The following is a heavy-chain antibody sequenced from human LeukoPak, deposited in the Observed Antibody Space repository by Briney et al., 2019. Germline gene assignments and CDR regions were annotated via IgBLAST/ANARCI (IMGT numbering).Heavy chain of an antibody. Sequence: PSETLSLTCAVSGGSISSSNWWSWVRQPPGKGLEWIGEIYHSGSTNYNPSLKSRVTISVDKSKYQFSLKLSSVTAADTAVYYCARDLFEDKTLDYWGQGTLVTVSS. CDR2: IYHSGST. CDR3: ARDLFEDKTLDY. J-gene: IGHJ4*02. CDR1: GGSISSSNW. V-gene: IGHV4-4*02.